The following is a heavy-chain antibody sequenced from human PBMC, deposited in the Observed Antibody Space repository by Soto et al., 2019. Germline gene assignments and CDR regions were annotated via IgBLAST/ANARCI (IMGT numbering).Heavy chain of an antibody. CDR3: ARLGYCSSTSCFTFDY. Sequence: SVKVSCKASGGTFSSYAISWVRQAPGQGLEWMGGIIPIFGTANYAQKFQGRVTITADESTSTAYMELSSLRSEDTAVYYCARLGYCSSTSCFTFDYWGQGTLVTVSS. J-gene: IGHJ4*02. D-gene: IGHD2-2*01. V-gene: IGHV1-69*13. CDR2: IIPIFGTA. CDR1: GGTFSSYA.